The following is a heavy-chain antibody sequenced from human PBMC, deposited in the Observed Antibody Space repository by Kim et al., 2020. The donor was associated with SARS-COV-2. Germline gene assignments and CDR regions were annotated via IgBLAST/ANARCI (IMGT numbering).Heavy chain of an antibody. J-gene: IGHJ3*02. V-gene: IGHV3-43*02. CDR2: ISGDGGST. CDR1: GFTFDDYA. Sequence: GGSLRLSCAASGFTFDDYAMHWVRQAPGKGLEWVSLISGDGGSTYYADSVKGRFTISRDNSKNSLYLQMNSLRTEDTALYYCSFRSNAFDIWGQGTMVTVSS. CDR3: SFRSNAFDI.